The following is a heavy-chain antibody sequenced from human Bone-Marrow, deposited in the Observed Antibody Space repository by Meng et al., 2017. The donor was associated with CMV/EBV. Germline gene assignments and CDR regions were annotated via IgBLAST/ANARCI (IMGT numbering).Heavy chain of an antibody. Sequence: SETLSLTCTVSGGSLRSYYWSWIRQPPGKGLEWIGYIYYSGSTNYNPSLKSRVTISVDTSKNQFSLKLSSVTAADTAVYYCARATSPGGYFPFSYYYGMDVWGQGTTVTVSS. CDR1: GGSLRSYY. D-gene: IGHD2-2*03. CDR2: IYYSGST. CDR3: ARATSPGGYFPFSYYYGMDV. J-gene: IGHJ6*02. V-gene: IGHV4-59*01.